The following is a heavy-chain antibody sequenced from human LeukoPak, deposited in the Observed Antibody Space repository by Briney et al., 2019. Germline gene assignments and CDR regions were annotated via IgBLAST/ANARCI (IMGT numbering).Heavy chain of an antibody. D-gene: IGHD2-15*01. Sequence: ASVKVSCKASRYTFTRYVINWVGQPTGQGLEWMGWMHPNSGNTGYAQKFQGRVTMTSNTSISTAYMELSSLRSEDTAVYYCARGSYCSGGSCYSREDYWGQGTLVTVSS. CDR2: MHPNSGNT. CDR3: ARGSYCSGGSCYSREDY. J-gene: IGHJ4*02. V-gene: IGHV1-8*01. CDR1: RYTFTRYV.